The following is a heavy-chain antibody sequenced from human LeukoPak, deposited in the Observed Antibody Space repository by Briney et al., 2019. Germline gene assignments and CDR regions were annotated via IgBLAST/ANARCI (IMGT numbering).Heavy chain of an antibody. Sequence: GSVKVSCKASGYTFTGYYMHWVRQAPGQGLEWMGWINPNSGGTNYAQKFEARVTLTRDTSINTGYMEMRGLTSDDTAIYYCAKSQYSFGSGSTRPLFDYWGQGTLVTVSS. CDR2: INPNSGGT. V-gene: IGHV1-2*02. CDR3: AKSQYSFGSGSTRPLFDY. J-gene: IGHJ4*02. CDR1: GYTFTGYY. D-gene: IGHD3-10*01.